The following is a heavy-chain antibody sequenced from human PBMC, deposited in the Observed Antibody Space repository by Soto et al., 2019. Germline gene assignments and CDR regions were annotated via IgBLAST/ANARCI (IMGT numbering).Heavy chain of an antibody. V-gene: IGHV5-51*01. CDR3: ARAPEYYYDSSGYSLFDY. J-gene: IGHJ4*02. CDR1: GYSFTSYW. CDR2: IYPGDSDT. Sequence: PGESLKISCKCSGYSFTSYWIGWVRQMPGKGLEWMGIIYPGDSDTRYSPSFQGQVTISADKSISTAYLQWSSLKASDTAMYYCARAPEYYYDSSGYSLFDYWGQGTLVTVSS. D-gene: IGHD3-22*01.